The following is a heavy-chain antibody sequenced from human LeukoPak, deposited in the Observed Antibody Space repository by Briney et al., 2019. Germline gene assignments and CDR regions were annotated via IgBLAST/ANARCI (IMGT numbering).Heavy chain of an antibody. Sequence: PGGSLRLSCAASGFTFSSYWMSWVRQAPGKGLEWVANIKQDGSEKYYVDSVKGRFTISRDNAKNSLYLQMNSLRAEDTAVYYCASTSDFWSGYYLDHWGQGTLVTVSS. J-gene: IGHJ4*02. CDR2: IKQDGSEK. D-gene: IGHD3-3*01. CDR1: GFTFSSYW. CDR3: ASTSDFWSGYYLDH. V-gene: IGHV3-7*01.